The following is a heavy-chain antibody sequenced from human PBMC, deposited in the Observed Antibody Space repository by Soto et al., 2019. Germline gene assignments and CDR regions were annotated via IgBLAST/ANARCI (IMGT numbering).Heavy chain of an antibody. CDR1: GGSISSGGYY. V-gene: IGHV4-31*03. Sequence: SETLSLTCTVSGGSISSGGYYWSWIRQHPGKGLEWIGYIYYSGSTYYNPSLKSRVTISVDTSKNQFSLKLSSVTAADTAVYYCAREKPAHYYYYYMDVWGKGTTVTVSS. J-gene: IGHJ6*03. CDR3: AREKPAHYYYYYMDV. CDR2: IYYSGST.